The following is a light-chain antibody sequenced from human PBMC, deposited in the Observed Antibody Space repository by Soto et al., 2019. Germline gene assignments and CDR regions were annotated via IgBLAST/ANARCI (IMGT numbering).Light chain of an antibody. V-gene: IGKV3-20*01. CDR2: GAT. CDR3: QQYGSSPGT. J-gene: IGKJ5*01. CDR1: QSISNSY. Sequence: EIVLTQSPGTLSLSPGERATLSCRASQSISNSYLAWYQQKPGQAPRLLIHGATIRATGIPDRLSGSGSGTDFILTISRLEPEDFAVYYCQQYGSSPGTFGQGTRLEIK.